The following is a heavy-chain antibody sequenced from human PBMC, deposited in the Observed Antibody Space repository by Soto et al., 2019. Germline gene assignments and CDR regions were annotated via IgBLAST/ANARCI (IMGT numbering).Heavy chain of an antibody. CDR3: AKGGRANSFFDH. CDR1: GFTFSNFS. D-gene: IGHD7-27*01. V-gene: IGHV3-23*01. CDR2: MSGSGGNT. J-gene: IGHJ4*02. Sequence: GGSLRLSCVASGFTFSNFSMSWVRQAPGKGLEWVSIMSGSGGNTYYVDSVKGRFTISRDNSKNTLYVQMNSLRAEDTAVYYCAKGGRANSFFDHWGQGTLVTVSS.